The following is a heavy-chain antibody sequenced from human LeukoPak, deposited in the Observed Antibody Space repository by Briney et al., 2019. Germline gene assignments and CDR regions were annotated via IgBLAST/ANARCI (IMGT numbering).Heavy chain of an antibody. CDR3: AKDWRADS. CDR1: EFTFNTYW. Sequence: HTGGSLRLSCAASEFTFNTYWMTWVRQAPVKGLEWVSAIGSSGDDSKYANSVKGRFTISRDNSKNTLYLRINSLRAEDTAIYYCAKDWRADSWGQGTLVTVSS. CDR2: IGSSGDDS. J-gene: IGHJ4*02. V-gene: IGHV3-23*01.